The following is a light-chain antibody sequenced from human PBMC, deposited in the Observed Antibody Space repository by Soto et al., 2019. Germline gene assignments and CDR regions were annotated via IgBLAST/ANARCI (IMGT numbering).Light chain of an antibody. J-gene: IGKJ4*01. V-gene: IGKV1-39*01. Sequence: DIQMTQSPSSLSASVGDRVTITCRASQTISNYLNWYQQKLGKAPKLLIYSTSTLQSGVPSRFSGSGSGTESTLTISSLEREDFATYYCQQSYSTPRAFGGGTKVEIK. CDR3: QQSYSTPRA. CDR2: STS. CDR1: QTISNY.